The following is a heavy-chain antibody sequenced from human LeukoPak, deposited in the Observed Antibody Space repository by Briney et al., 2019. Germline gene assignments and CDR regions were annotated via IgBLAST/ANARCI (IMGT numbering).Heavy chain of an antibody. CDR3: ARGGGAADY. Sequence: SETLSLTCTVSGGSISSGGYYWSWIRQPPGKGLEWIGYTFYRGTTYYNPSLKSRVTISLDRSKNQFSLHLNSVTPEDTAVYYCARGGGAADYWGQGTLVTVSS. V-gene: IGHV4-30-2*01. CDR2: TFYRGTT. CDR1: GGSISSGGYY. J-gene: IGHJ4*02.